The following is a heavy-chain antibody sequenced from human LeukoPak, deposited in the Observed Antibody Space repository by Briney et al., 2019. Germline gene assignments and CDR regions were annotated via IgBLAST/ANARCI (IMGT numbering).Heavy chain of an antibody. J-gene: IGHJ4*02. CDR2: INPNSGGT. Sequence: ASVKVSCKASGYTFTGYYMHCVRQAPGQGLEWMGWINPNSGGTNYAQKFQGRVTMTRDTSISTAYMELSRLRSDDTAVYYCARDCSGGSCYGSGYCGQGTLVTVSS. D-gene: IGHD2-15*01. CDR3: ARDCSGGSCYGSGY. V-gene: IGHV1-2*02. CDR1: GYTFTGYY.